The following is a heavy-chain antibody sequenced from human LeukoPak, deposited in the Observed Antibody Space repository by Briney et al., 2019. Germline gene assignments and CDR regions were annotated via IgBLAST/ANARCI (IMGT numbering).Heavy chain of an antibody. Sequence: SETLSLTCTVSGGSVSDYYWSWIRQPPGKGLEWIGYIYYSGSTNYNPSLKSRVTISVDTSKNQFSLKLSSVTAADTALYYCAREEYYGRFDYWGQGTLVTVSS. D-gene: IGHD3-10*01. CDR3: AREEYYGRFDY. V-gene: IGHV4-59*02. CDR2: IYYSGST. CDR1: GGSVSDYY. J-gene: IGHJ4*02.